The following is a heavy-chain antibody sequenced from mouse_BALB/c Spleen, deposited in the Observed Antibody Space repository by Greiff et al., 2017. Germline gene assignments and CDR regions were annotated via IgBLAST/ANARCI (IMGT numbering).Heavy chain of an antibody. CDR2: ISSGGSYT. V-gene: IGHV5-9-3*01. D-gene: IGHD1-1*01. Sequence: EVKVVESGGGLVKPGGSLKLSCAASGFTFSSYAMSWVRQTPEKRLEWVATISSGGSYTYYPDSVKGRFTISRDNAKNTLYLQMSSLRSEDTAMYYCARDITTVGAYWGQGTLVTVSA. CDR3: ARDITTVGAY. J-gene: IGHJ3*01. CDR1: GFTFSSYA.